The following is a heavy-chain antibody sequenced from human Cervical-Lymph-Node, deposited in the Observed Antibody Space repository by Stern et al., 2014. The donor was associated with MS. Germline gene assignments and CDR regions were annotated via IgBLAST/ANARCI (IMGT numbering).Heavy chain of an antibody. CDR2: IIPIFGTA. CDR3: TTYYYDSSGYTLDY. Sequence: VQLVQSGAEVKKPGYSVKVSCKASGGTFSSYAISWVRKAPGQGLEWMGGIIPIFGTANYAQKFQGRVTITADESTSTAYMELSSLRSEDTAVYYCTTYYYDSSGYTLDYWGQGTLVTVSS. D-gene: IGHD3-22*01. V-gene: IGHV1-69*01. J-gene: IGHJ4*02. CDR1: GGTFSSYA.